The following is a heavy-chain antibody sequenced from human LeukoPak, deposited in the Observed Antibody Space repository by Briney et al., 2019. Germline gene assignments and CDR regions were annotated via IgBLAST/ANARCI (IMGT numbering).Heavy chain of an antibody. CDR3: ARGRVDRQWLVRPPYYYYYGMDV. Sequence: SETLSLTCAVYGGSFSGYYWSWIRQPPGKGLEWIGEINHSGSTNHNPCLKSRVTISVDTSKNQFSLKLSSVTAADTAVYYCARGRVDRQWLVRPPYYYYYGMDVWGKGTTVTVSS. CDR2: INHSGST. CDR1: GGSFSGYY. V-gene: IGHV4-34*01. D-gene: IGHD6-19*01. J-gene: IGHJ6*04.